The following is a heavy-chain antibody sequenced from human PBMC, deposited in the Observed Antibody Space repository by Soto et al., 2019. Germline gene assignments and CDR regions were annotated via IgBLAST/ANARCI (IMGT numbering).Heavy chain of an antibody. CDR3: ARGGDGYNLPLDY. D-gene: IGHD5-12*01. CDR1: GGTLSSYA. V-gene: IGHV1-69*06. CDR2: SIPIFGPA. J-gene: IGHJ4*02. Sequence: QVQLVQSGAEVKKPGSSVKVSCKASGGTLSSYAISWVRQAPGQGLEWMGGSIPIFGPANYAQKFQGRVTITADKSTSTAYMELSSLRSEDTAVYYCARGGDGYNLPLDYWGQGTLVTVS.